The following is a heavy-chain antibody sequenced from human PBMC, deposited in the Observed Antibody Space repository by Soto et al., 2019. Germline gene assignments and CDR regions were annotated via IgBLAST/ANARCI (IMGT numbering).Heavy chain of an antibody. CDR3: AREAVVAENWFDP. CDR2: MNPKTGNI. V-gene: IGHV1-3*01. J-gene: IGHJ5*02. CDR1: GYTFVDYA. D-gene: IGHD3-22*01. Sequence: ASVKVSCKASGYTFVDYALHSVRQAPGQGLEWVGWMNPKTGNIKSSHKFEDRVSITRDTATSTAYMQLRGLRSEDTAVYFCAREAVVAENWFDPWGQGTLVTVSS.